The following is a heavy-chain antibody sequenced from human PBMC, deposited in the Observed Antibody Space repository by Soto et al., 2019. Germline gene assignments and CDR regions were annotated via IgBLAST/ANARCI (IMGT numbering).Heavy chain of an antibody. D-gene: IGHD2-15*01. CDR2: INHSGST. CDR3: ARGRRVYCSGGSCYSVVVVGYNWFDP. Sequence: QVQLQQWGAGLLKPSETLSLTCAVYGGSFSGYYWSWIRQPPGKGLEWIGEINHSGSTNYNPSLKSRVNIAVETSKNQCSRKLSSVTAADTAVYYCARGRRVYCSGGSCYSVVVVGYNWFDPWGQGTLVTVSS. V-gene: IGHV4-34*01. J-gene: IGHJ5*02. CDR1: GGSFSGYY.